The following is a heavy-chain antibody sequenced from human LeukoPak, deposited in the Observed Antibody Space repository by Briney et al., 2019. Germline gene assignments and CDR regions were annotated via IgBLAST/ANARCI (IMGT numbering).Heavy chain of an antibody. J-gene: IGHJ4*02. D-gene: IGHD5-18*01. CDR2: IYYSGST. CDR3: ARDPIRRRFLGTAMGSASL. CDR1: GGSISSGDYY. Sequence: SQTLSLTCTVSGGSISSGDYYWGWIRQPPGKGLEWIGYIYYSGSTYYNPSFKSRVTISVDTSKNQFSLKLSSVTAADTAVYYCARDPIRRRFLGTAMGSASLWGQGTLVTVSS. V-gene: IGHV4-30-4*01.